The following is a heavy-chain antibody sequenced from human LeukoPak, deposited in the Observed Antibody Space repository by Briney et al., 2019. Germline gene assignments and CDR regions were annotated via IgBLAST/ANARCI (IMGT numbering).Heavy chain of an antibody. CDR2: MNTDGTDT. J-gene: IGHJ4*02. CDR1: GFTFSTFY. D-gene: IGHD3-3*01. CDR3: ASSFSDDFWSGHF. V-gene: IGHV3-74*01. Sequence: GGSLRLSCAASGFTFSTFYMHWVRQVPGKGLVWVSLMNTDGTDTAYADSVKGRFTISRDNARNTLYLQMNSLRADDTAMYYCASSFSDDFWSGHFWGQGTLVTVSS.